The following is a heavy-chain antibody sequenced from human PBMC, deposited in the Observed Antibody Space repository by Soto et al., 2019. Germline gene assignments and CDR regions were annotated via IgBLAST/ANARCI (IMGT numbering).Heavy chain of an antibody. D-gene: IGHD2-2*02. CDR1: GDSISGGGHY. CDR3: AKDPLYGWFDP. Sequence: SETLSLDCTVSGDSISGGGHYWSWIRQHPGKGLQWIGFISDSGTTYYNPSLASRVTISVDTSRNQFSLNLNSVTAADTAVYYCAKDPLYGWFDPWGQGTLVTVSS. J-gene: IGHJ5*02. V-gene: IGHV4-31*03. CDR2: ISDSGTT.